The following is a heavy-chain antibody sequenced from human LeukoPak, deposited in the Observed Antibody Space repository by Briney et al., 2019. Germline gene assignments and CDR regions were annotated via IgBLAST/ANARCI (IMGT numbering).Heavy chain of an antibody. CDR3: ARGLAAAGNYGMDV. V-gene: IGHV4-34*01. J-gene: IGHJ6*04. CDR2: INHSGST. CDR1: GGSFSGYY. Sequence: SETLSHTCAVYGGSFSGYYWSWIRQPPGKGLEWIGEINHSGSTNYNPSLKSRVTISVDTSKNQFSLKLSSVTAADTAVYYCARGLAAAGNYGMDVWGKGTTVTVSS. D-gene: IGHD6-13*01.